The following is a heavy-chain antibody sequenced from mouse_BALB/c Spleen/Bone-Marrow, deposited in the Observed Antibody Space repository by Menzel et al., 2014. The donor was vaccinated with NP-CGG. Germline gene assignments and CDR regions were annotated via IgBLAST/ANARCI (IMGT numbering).Heavy chain of an antibody. Sequence: QVQLQQSGAELVKPGASVKLSCKASGYTFTSYYIYWVKQRPGQGLEWIGEINPSNGGTNFNEKFKSKATLTVDKSSSTAYMQLNSLTSEDSAVYYCVRRDYYGSLFDYWGQGTTLAVSS. J-gene: IGHJ2*01. D-gene: IGHD1-2*01. CDR2: INPSNGGT. V-gene: IGHV1-53*01. CDR3: VRRDYYGSLFDY. CDR1: GYTFTSYY.